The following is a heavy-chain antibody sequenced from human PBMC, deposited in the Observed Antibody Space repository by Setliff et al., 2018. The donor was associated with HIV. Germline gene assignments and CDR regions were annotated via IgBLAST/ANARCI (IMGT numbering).Heavy chain of an antibody. CDR2: IIPGLGTS. D-gene: IGHD4-17*01. Sequence: SVKVSCKASGGAPNIYSISWVRQAPGQGLEWMGRIIPGLGTSVYAQKFQGRVTITADRFTNTAYMELSSLRSEDTAVYYCARSPGDYLFDYWGQGTLVTVSS. J-gene: IGHJ4*02. CDR1: GGAPNIYS. CDR3: ARSPGDYLFDY. V-gene: IGHV1-69*08.